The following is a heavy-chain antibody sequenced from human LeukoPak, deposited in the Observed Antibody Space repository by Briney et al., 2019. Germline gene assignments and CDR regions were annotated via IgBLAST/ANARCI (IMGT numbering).Heavy chain of an antibody. CDR3: AKSEQQLVYLGY. CDR1: GFTFSDYY. V-gene: IGHV3-23*01. J-gene: IGHJ4*02. CDR2: ISVSGGST. Sequence: GGSLRLSCAASGFTFSDYYMSWIRQAPGKGLEWVSAISVSGGSTYYADSVKGRFTISRDNSKNTLYLQMNSLRAEDTAVYYCAKSEQQLVYLGYWGQGTLVTVSS. D-gene: IGHD6-13*01.